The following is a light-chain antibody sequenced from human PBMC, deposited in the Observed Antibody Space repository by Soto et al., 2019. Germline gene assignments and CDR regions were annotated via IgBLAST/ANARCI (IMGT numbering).Light chain of an antibody. CDR3: QQYPGYT. CDR2: GAS. CDR1: QSVSSSY. J-gene: IGKJ2*01. V-gene: IGKV3-20*01. Sequence: EIVLTQSPGTLYWSTGERATLSCRASQSVSSSYLAWYQQKPVQAPRLLIYGASSRATGIPDRFSGSGSGTDFTLTISRLEPEDFAVYYCQQYPGYTFGQGTKLEIK.